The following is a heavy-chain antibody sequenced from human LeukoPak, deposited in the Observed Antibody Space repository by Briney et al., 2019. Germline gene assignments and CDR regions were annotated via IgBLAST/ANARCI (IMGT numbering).Heavy chain of an antibody. CDR3: ARGGEALVYEYYFDY. J-gene: IGHJ4*02. CDR2: ISYDGSNK. V-gene: IGHV3-30-3*01. D-gene: IGHD2/OR15-2a*01. Sequence: PGGSLRLPCAASGFTFSSYAMHWVRQAPGKGLEWVAVISYDGSNKYYADSVKGRFTISRDNSKNTLYLQMNSLRAEDTAVYYCARGGEALVYEYYFDYWGQGTLVTVSS. CDR1: GFTFSSYA.